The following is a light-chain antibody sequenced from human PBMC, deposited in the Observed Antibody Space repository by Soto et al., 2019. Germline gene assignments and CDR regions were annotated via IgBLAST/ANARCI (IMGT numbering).Light chain of an antibody. CDR3: QQYDNSPIT. V-gene: IGKV3-15*01. Sequence: DIVLTQSPGTLSFSPGERATLSCRTSESVGSSLLAWYQQKPGQAPRLLIYGASTRATGIPARFSGRGSGTEFTLTISSLQSVDFAVYYCQQYDNSPITFGQGTRLEIK. CDR2: GAS. CDR1: ESVGSS. J-gene: IGKJ5*01.